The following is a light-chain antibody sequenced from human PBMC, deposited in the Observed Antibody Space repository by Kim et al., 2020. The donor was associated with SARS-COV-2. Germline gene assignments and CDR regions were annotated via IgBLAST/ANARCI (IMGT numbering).Light chain of an antibody. Sequence: SVGDRVTNTCQASQDITNYLNWYQQKPGKAPKVLIYDASSLETGVPSRFSGSGSGTHFTFTITSLQPEDIATYYCQHYDSLLALTFGGGTKVDIK. CDR2: DAS. CDR3: QHYDSLLALT. J-gene: IGKJ4*01. V-gene: IGKV1-33*01. CDR1: QDITNY.